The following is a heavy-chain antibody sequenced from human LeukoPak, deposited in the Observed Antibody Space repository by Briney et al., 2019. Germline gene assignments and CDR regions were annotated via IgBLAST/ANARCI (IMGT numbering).Heavy chain of an antibody. V-gene: IGHV4-4*07. D-gene: IGHD1-26*01. CDR2: IYTSGST. Sequence: PSETLSLTCTVAGGSISSYYWSWIRQPAGKGLEWIGRIYTSGSTNYNPSLKSRVTMSVDTSKNQFSLKLRSVTAADTAVYYCARNLVGATPQYNWFDPWGQGTLVTVSS. CDR3: ARNLVGATPQYNWFDP. CDR1: GGSISSYY. J-gene: IGHJ5*02.